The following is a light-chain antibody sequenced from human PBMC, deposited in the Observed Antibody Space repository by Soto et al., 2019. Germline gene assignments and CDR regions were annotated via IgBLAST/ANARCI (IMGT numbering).Light chain of an antibody. CDR1: SSDVGGYNY. CDR3: CSYAGSYTFP. V-gene: IGLV2-11*01. Sequence: QSALTQPRSVSGSPGQSVTICCTGTSSDVGGYNYVSWYQQHPGKAPKLMIYDVSKRPSGVPDRFSGSKSGNTASLTISGLQAEDEAEYYCCSYAGSYTFPFGTGTKVTVL. J-gene: IGLJ1*01. CDR2: DVS.